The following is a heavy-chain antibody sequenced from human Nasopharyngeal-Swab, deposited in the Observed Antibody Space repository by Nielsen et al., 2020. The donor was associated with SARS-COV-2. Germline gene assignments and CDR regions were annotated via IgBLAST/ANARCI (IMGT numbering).Heavy chain of an antibody. J-gene: IGHJ4*02. CDR2: ISSSGSTI. V-gene: IGHV3-48*04. CDR1: GFTFSSYW. CDR3: ATPRGTMIDPLDY. Sequence: GESLKISCAASGFTFSSYWMHWVRQAPGKGLEWVSYISSSGSTIYYADSVKGRFTISRDNAKNSLYLQMNSLRAEDTAVYYCATPRGTMIDPLDYWGQGTLVTVSS. D-gene: IGHD3-22*01.